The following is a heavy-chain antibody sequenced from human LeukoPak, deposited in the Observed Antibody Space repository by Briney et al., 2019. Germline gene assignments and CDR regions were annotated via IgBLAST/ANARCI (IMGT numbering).Heavy chain of an antibody. CDR3: ARGFLRGPITMIEWYYYYGMDV. V-gene: IGHV3-30*03. CDR1: GFTFSSYG. CDR2: ISYDGSNK. J-gene: IGHJ6*02. D-gene: IGHD3-22*01. Sequence: AGGSLRLSCAASGFTFSSYGMHWVRQAPGKGLEWVAVISYDGSNKYYADSVKGRFTISRDNSKNTLYLQMNSLRAEDTAVYYCARGFLRGPITMIEWYYYYGMDVWGQGTTVTVSS.